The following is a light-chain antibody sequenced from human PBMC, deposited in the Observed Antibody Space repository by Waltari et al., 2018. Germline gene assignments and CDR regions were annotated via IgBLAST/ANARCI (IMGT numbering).Light chain of an antibody. CDR3: RQYDNWSPWT. V-gene: IGKV3-15*01. Sequence: EVVMTQSPATLYVSPGQRATLSCRASQRVSTSLAWYQQKPGQAPRHLIYDAATRATDIPARFSGSGSGTEFSLTISSLQSEDFAVYFCRQYDNWSPWTFGEGTKVEIK. CDR1: QRVSTS. CDR2: DAA. J-gene: IGKJ1*01.